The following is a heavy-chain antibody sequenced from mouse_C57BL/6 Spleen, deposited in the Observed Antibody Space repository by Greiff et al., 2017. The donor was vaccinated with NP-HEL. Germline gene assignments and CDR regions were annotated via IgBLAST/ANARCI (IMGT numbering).Heavy chain of an antibody. J-gene: IGHJ1*03. CDR2: INPSSGYT. CDR1: GYTFTSYT. V-gene: IGHV1-4*01. Sequence: VQLQQSGAELARPGASVKMSCKASGYTFTSYTMHWVKQRPGQGLEWIGYINPSSGYTKYNQKFKDKATLTADKSSSTAYNQLSSLTSEDSAVYYCARCYYGNYDWYFDVWGTGTTVTVSS. D-gene: IGHD2-1*01. CDR3: ARCYYGNYDWYFDV.